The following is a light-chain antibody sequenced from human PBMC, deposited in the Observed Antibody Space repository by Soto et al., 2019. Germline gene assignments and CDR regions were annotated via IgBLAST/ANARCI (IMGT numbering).Light chain of an antibody. J-gene: IGKJ4*01. Sequence: EIVLTQSPGTVSLSPGERATLSCRASQSVSNSYLAGYQQKPGQAPRLLIYDASSRATGIPDRFSGSGSGTDFTLTIRRLEPEDCAVYYCQQYGSSVLTFGGGTKDEI. V-gene: IGKV3-20*01. CDR1: QSVSNSY. CDR2: DAS. CDR3: QQYGSSVLT.